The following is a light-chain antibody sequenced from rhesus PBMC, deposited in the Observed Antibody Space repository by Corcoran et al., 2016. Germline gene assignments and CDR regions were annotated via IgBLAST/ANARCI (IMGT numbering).Light chain of an antibody. CDR1: QDINRI. CDR3: LQGYTAPLT. CDR2: GAS. J-gene: IGKJ4*01. Sequence: DIQMTQSPSSLSASVGDRVTVTCRASQDINRILTWYQQKPGKAPTLLLSGASTLQTGVSSRFSGSGSGTDFTLTISSMQPEDVATYYCLQGYTAPLTLGGGTKVEIK. V-gene: IGKV1-94*01.